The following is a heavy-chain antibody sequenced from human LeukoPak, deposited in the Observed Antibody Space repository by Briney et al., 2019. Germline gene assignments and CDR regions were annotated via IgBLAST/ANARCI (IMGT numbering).Heavy chain of an antibody. D-gene: IGHD2-2*01. CDR2: ISSSGSTI. V-gene: IGHV3-11*01. CDR3: ARTKYQLLKAAYYFDY. J-gene: IGHJ4*02. CDR1: GFTFSDYY. Sequence: GGSLRLSCAASGFTFSDYYMSWIRQAPGKGLGWVSYISSSGSTIYYADSVKGRFTISRNNAKNSLYLQMNSLRAEGTAVYYCARTKYQLLKAAYYFDYWGQGTLVTVSS.